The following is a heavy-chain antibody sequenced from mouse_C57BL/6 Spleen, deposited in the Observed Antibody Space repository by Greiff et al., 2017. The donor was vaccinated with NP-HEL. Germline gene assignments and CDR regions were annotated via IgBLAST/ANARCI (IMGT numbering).Heavy chain of an antibody. Sequence: VKLMESGAELVRPGASVKLSCKASGYTFTDYYINWVKQRPGQGLEWIARIYPGSGNTYYNEKFKGKATLTAEKSSSTAYMQLSSLTSEDSAVYFCARYGDRAWFAYWGQGTLVTVSA. D-gene: IGHD3-3*01. CDR3: ARYGDRAWFAY. J-gene: IGHJ3*01. V-gene: IGHV1-76*01. CDR2: IYPGSGNT. CDR1: GYTFTDYY.